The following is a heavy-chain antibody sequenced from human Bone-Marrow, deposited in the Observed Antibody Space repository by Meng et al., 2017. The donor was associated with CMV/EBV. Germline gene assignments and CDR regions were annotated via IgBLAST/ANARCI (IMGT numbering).Heavy chain of an antibody. V-gene: IGHV4-34*01. CDR1: GGSLSGYY. J-gene: IGHJ6*01. D-gene: IGHD3-3*01. CDR3: ARSLEWLYYYYYGMDV. Sequence: SETLSLTCAVYGGSLSGYYWSWIRQPPGKGLERIGEINHSGSANYNPSLKSRVTISVDTSKNQFSLKVSSVTAADTAVYYCARSLEWLYYYYYGMDVCGQGTTVNVSS. CDR2: INHSGSA.